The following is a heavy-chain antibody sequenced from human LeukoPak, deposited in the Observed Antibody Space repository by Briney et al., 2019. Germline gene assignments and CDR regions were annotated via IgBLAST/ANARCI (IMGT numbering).Heavy chain of an antibody. J-gene: IGHJ3*02. CDR1: GFTFSSYS. CDR2: ISSSSSTI. V-gene: IGHV3-48*01. Sequence: GGSLRLSCAASGFTFSSYSMNWVRQAPGKGLEWVSYISSSSSTIYYADSVKGRFTISRDNAKNSLYLQMNSLRAEDTAVYYCARGRLADAFDIWGQGTMVTVSS. D-gene: IGHD3-3*02. CDR3: ARGRLADAFDI.